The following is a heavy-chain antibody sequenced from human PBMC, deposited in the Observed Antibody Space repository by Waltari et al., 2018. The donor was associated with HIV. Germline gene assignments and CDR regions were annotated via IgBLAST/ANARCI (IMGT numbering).Heavy chain of an antibody. Sequence: QVQLVESGGGVVQPGRSLRLSCAASGFIFSSYGLQWVRQAPGKGLEWVAVISYYGSNKYYADSVKGRFTISRDHSKNMLYLQMNSLRAEDTAVYYCAKEETRVFSSTSFYYYYGMDVWGQGTTVTVSS. D-gene: IGHD2-2*01. CDR2: ISYYGSNK. J-gene: IGHJ6*02. CDR1: GFIFSSYG. CDR3: AKEETRVFSSTSFYYYYGMDV. V-gene: IGHV3-30*18.